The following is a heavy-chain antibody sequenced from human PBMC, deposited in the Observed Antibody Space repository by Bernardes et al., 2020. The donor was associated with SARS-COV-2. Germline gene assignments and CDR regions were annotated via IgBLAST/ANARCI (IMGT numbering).Heavy chain of an antibody. D-gene: IGHD3-10*01. Sequence: SETLSLTCTVSGGSISSYYWSWIRQPPGKGLEWIGYIYYSGSTNYNPSLKSRVTISVDTSKNQFSLKLSSVTAADTAVYCCARDSLTPMVRGVPRYYYYGMDVWGQGTTVTVSS. CDR3: ARDSLTPMVRGVPRYYYYGMDV. CDR1: GGSISSYY. CDR2: IYYSGST. J-gene: IGHJ6*02. V-gene: IGHV4-59*01.